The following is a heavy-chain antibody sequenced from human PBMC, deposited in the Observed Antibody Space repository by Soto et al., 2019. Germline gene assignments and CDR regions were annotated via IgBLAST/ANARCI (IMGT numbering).Heavy chain of an antibody. CDR1: GFTFSSYA. D-gene: IGHD2-2*01. Sequence: EVQVLESGGGLVQPGGSLRLSCAASGFTFSSYAMNWVRQAPGKGLEWVSTISDSGSTYYADSVKGRFTVSRDNSKNTLYLKMNNLRAEDTAVYYCAKGGEGICSSTSCLYYFDYWGQGTLVTVSS. J-gene: IGHJ4*02. CDR3: AKGGEGICSSTSCLYYFDY. V-gene: IGHV3-23*01. CDR2: ISDSGST.